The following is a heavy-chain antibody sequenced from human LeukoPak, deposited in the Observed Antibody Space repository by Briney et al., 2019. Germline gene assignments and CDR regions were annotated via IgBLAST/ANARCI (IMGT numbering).Heavy chain of an antibody. V-gene: IGHV3-23*01. D-gene: IGHD3-10*01. CDR1: GFTFNNAW. CDR3: AKGHYYGSGSLDY. CDR2: IGGRDGST. Sequence: GGSLRLSCAASGFTFNNAWMSWVRQAPGKGLEWVSAIGGRDGSTYYADSVKGRFTISRDNSKNTLYVQMNSLRAEDTAVYYCAKGHYYGSGSLDYWGQGTLVTVSS. J-gene: IGHJ4*02.